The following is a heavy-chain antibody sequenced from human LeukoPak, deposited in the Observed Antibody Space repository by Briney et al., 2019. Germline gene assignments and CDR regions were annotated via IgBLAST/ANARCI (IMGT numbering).Heavy chain of an antibody. CDR2: IYYSGST. J-gene: IGHJ6*02. CDR3: ARGYSSSWPHYYYYGMDV. D-gene: IGHD6-13*01. CDR1: GGSISSGGYY. Sequence: PSETLSLTCTVSGGSISSGGYYWSWIRQHPGKGLEWIGYIYYSGSTYYNSSLKSRVTTSVDTSKNQFSLKQSSVTAADTAVYYCARGYSSSWPHYYYYGMDVWGQGTTVTVSS. V-gene: IGHV4-31*03.